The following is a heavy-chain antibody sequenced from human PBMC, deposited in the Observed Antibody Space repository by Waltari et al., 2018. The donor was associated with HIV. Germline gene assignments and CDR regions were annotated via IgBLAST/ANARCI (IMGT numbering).Heavy chain of an antibody. CDR2: IYLGDADT. Sequence: EVQLVQSGAEVKKPGESLKISCKGSGYSFTSYWIGWVRQMPGKGLEWTGVIYLGDADTSYSPSFQGQVTISADKSISTAYLQWSSLKASDTAMYYCARPIYGSGSYYGYWGQGTLVTVSS. J-gene: IGHJ4*02. D-gene: IGHD3-10*01. V-gene: IGHV5-51*01. CDR3: ARPIYGSGSYYGY. CDR1: GYSFTSYW.